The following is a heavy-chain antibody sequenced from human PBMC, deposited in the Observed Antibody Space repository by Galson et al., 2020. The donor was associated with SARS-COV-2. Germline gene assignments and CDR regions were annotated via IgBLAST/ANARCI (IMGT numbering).Heavy chain of an antibody. J-gene: IGHJ4*02. V-gene: IGHV4-38-2*02. CDR1: GYSISSGHY. Sequence: SETLSLTCTVSGYSISSGHYWGWIRQPPGKGLEWVGTIYQSGSTYYNPSLRSRVTLSVDTSKNQFSLKVTFVTAADTAVYYCARGLNPLVGTYYFDYWGQGTLITVSS. CDR3: ARGLNPLVGTYYFDY. D-gene: IGHD1-26*01. CDR2: IYQSGST.